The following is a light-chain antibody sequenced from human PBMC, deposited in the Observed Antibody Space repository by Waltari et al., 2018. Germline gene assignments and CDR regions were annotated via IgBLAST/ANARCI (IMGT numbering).Light chain of an antibody. V-gene: IGLV3-1*01. CDR2: EDV. CDR3: QVWDSSTDV. CDR1: QLGEGS. Sequence: SYELTQPPSVSVSPGQTASIICSGDQLGEGSASWYQQKAGQSPMLVIFEDVKRPSGIPERFSGSNSGNTATLTISGTQAMDEADYYCQVWDSSTDVFGGGTKLTVL. J-gene: IGLJ2*01.